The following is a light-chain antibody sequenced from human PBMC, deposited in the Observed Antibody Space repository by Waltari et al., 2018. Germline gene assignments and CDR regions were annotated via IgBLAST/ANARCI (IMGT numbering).Light chain of an antibody. CDR3: QSYDGSSVV. CDR2: EDN. J-gene: IGLJ2*01. Sequence: NFMLTQPHSMSESPGKTVIISCTRSSDSIASFYVQWFQQRPGSAPTTVIFEDNQRPSWVPAPFSGYIDSSSNAASLTISGLKPEDEADYYCQSYDGSSVVFGGGTKLTVL. V-gene: IGLV6-57*04. CDR1: SDSIASFY.